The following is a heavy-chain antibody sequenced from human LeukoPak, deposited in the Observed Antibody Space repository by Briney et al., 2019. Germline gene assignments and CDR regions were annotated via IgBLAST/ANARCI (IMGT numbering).Heavy chain of an antibody. V-gene: IGHV3-53*01. CDR1: GLTVSSNY. J-gene: IGHJ4*02. CDR2: IYSGGST. Sequence: GGSLRLSCAASGLTVSSNYMSWVRQAPGKGLEWVSVIYSGGSTYYADSVKGRFTISRDNSKNTLYLQMNSLRAEDTAVYYCARDGFRRDGYDYWGQGTLVTVSS. D-gene: IGHD5-24*01. CDR3: ARDGFRRDGYDY.